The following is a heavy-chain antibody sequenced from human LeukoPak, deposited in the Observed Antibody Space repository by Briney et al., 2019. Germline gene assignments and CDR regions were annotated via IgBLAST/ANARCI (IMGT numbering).Heavy chain of an antibody. J-gene: IGHJ4*02. V-gene: IGHV1-69*13. CDR2: IIPIFGTA. Sequence: SVKVSCKASGYTFTSYAMNWVRQAPGQGLEWMGGIIPIFGTANYAQKFQGRVTITADESTSTAYMELSSLRSEDTAVYYCATVLLWFGETLGDYFDYWGQGTLVTVSS. CDR3: ATVLLWFGETLGDYFDY. D-gene: IGHD3-10*01. CDR1: GYTFTSYA.